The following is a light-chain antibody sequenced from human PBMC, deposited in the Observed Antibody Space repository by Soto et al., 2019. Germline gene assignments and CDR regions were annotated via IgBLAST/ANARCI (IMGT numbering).Light chain of an antibody. J-gene: IGKJ1*01. V-gene: IGKV1-5*01. Sequence: SPITQSPSTLSASVGDRGPLTCRVSQSIRRWLAWYEERPGKARKVVIYDASSLESGVPSRFSGSGSGTEFTLTISSLQPDDFAPYYCQQDDNWPWTFGQG. CDR3: QQDDNWPWT. CDR2: DAS. CDR1: QSIRRW.